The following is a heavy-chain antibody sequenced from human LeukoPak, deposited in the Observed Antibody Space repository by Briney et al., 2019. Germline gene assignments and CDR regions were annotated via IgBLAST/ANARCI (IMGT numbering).Heavy chain of an antibody. V-gene: IGHV1-2*02. J-gene: IGHJ4*02. CDR2: INPNSGGT. D-gene: IGHD4-11*01. Sequence: ASVKVSCKTSGYTFTGYYMHWVRQAPGQGLEWMGWINPNSGGTNYAQKFQGRVTMTRDTSISTAYMELSSLRSDDTAVYYCAREAATVSRYFDYWGQETLVTVSS. CDR3: AREAATVSRYFDY. CDR1: GYTFTGYY.